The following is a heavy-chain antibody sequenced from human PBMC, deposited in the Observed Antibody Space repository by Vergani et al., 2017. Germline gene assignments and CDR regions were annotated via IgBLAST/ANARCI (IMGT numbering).Heavy chain of an antibody. V-gene: IGHV1-2*04. J-gene: IGHJ6*02. CDR1: GYTFTGYY. D-gene: IGHD2-15*01. CDR2: INPNSGGT. CDR3: AREGYCSGGSCYSAGYYGMDV. Sequence: QVQLVQSGAEVKKPGASVKVSCKASGYTFTGYYMQWVRQAPGQGLEWMGWINPNSGGTNYAQKFQGWVTMTRDTSISTAYMELSRLRSDDTAVYYCAREGYCSGGSCYSAGYYGMDVWGQGTTVTVSS.